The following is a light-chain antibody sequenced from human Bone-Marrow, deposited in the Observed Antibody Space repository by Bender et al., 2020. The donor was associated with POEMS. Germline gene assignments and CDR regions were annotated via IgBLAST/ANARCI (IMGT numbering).Light chain of an antibody. CDR1: SSDVGGYNY. Sequence: QSALTQPASVSGSPGQSITISCTGTSSDVGGYNYVSWYQHRPGNAPKLMIHEVNYRPSGVSDRFSGSKSGDTASLTISGLQAEDEADYYCVAWDDTLNGWVFGGGTMLTVL. CDR2: EVN. CDR3: VAWDDTLNGWV. J-gene: IGLJ2*01. V-gene: IGLV2-14*01.